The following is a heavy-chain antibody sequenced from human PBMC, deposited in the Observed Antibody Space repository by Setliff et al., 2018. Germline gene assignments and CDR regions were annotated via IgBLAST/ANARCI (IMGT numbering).Heavy chain of an antibody. V-gene: IGHV3-11*06. CDR3: FGAGTCSY. CDR2: IKSTNSLT. CDR1: GFTLSNAW. J-gene: IGHJ4*02. Sequence: GGSLRLSCAASGFTLSNAWMIWVRQAPGKGLEWVSYIKSTNSLTDYADSVKGRFTTSRDNAKNSLSLQMNNLRTEDTAVYYCFGAGTCSYWGQGTLVTV. D-gene: IGHD3-10*01.